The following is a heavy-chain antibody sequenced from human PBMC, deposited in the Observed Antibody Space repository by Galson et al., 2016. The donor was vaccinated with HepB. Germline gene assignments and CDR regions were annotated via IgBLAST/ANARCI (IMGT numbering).Heavy chain of an antibody. V-gene: IGHV5-10-1*01. D-gene: IGHD4-17*01. CDR1: GFTFTSYW. J-gene: IGHJ4*02. CDR2: IDPRGSYT. CDR3: ARLGEATTVSTEF. Sequence: QSGAEVKKPGESLRISCKGSGFTFTSYWITWVRQMPGKGLEWMGRIDPRGSYTNYSPSFQGHVTISADKSINTAYLQWSSLKASDTAMYYCARLGEATTVSTEFWGQGTLVTVSS.